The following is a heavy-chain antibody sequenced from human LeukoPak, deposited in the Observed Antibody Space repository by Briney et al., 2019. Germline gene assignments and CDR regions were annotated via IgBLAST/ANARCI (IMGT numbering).Heavy chain of an antibody. J-gene: IGHJ6*03. CDR3: AKDSYYYYIDV. V-gene: IGHV3-11*04. Sequence: PGGSLRLSCAASGFTFSDYFMTWIRQAPGKGLEWVSYISGSGSNKYYADSVKGRFTISRDNAKNSLYLQMNSLRTEDTAVYYCAKDSYYYYIDVWGKGTTVTVSS. CDR1: GFTFSDYF. CDR2: ISGSGSNK.